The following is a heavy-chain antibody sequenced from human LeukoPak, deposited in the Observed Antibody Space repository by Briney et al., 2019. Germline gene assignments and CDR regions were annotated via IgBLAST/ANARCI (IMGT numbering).Heavy chain of an antibody. V-gene: IGHV1-3*01. CDR3: ARGYGDYVWYFDL. D-gene: IGHD4-17*01. J-gene: IGHJ2*01. Sequence: ASVKVSCKASGYTFTSYAMHWVRQAPGQRLEWMGWINAGNGDTKYSQKFQGRVTITRDTSASTACMELSSLRSEDTAVYYCARGYGDYVWYFDLWGRGTLVTVSS. CDR2: INAGNGDT. CDR1: GYTFTSYA.